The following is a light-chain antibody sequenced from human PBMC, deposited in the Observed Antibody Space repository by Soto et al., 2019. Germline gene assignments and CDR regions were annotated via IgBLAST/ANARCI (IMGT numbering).Light chain of an antibody. Sequence: IVLTQSPGTLSLSPGERATLSCRASQSVYSNYLAWYQQKPGRAPRLLIYGASSRATGIPDRFSGSGSGTDFTLTISRLEPEDFAVYYCQQYGSSPLFTFAPGTKVDIK. V-gene: IGKV3-20*01. CDR3: QQYGSSPLFT. CDR2: GAS. J-gene: IGKJ3*01. CDR1: QSVYSNY.